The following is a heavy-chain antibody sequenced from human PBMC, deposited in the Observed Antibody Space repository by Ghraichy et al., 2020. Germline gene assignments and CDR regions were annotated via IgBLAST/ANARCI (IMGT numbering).Heavy chain of an antibody. D-gene: IGHD4-17*01. J-gene: IGHJ3*02. Sequence: SENLSLTCAVSGYSISSGYYWGWIRQPPGKGLEWIGSIYHSGSTYYNPSLKSRVTISVDTSKNQFSLKLSSVTAADTAGYYCAGSPNDYGDYPGAFDIWGQGTMVTVSS. CDR2: IYHSGST. CDR3: AGSPNDYGDYPGAFDI. V-gene: IGHV4-38-2*01. CDR1: GYSISSGYY.